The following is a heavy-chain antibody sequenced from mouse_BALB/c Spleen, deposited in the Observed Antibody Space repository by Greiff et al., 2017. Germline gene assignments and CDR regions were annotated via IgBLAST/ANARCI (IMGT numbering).Heavy chain of an antibody. V-gene: IGHV5-17*02. J-gene: IGHJ4*01. CDR3: ARGGIYYGTYYAMDY. CDR2: ISSGSSTI. Sequence: EVMLVESGGGLVQPGGSRKLSCAASGFTFSSFGMHWVRQAPEKGLEWVAYISSGSSTIYYADTVKGRFTISRDNPKNTLFLQMTSLRSEDTAIYYCARGGIYYGTYYAMDYWGQGTSVTVSS. CDR1: GFTFSSFG. D-gene: IGHD2-1*01.